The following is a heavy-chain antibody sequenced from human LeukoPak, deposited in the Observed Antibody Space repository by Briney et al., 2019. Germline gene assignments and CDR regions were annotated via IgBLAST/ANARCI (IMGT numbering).Heavy chain of an antibody. Sequence: SQTLSLTCAISGDSVSSNSAAWHWLRQSPSRGLEWLGRTYYRSKWYNDYAVSVKSRITINPDTSKNQFSLQLNSVTPEDTAVYYCAREEIAAALYQDYWGQGTLVTVSS. V-gene: IGHV6-1*01. CDR2: TYYRSKWYN. CDR1: GDSVSSNSAA. CDR3: AREEIAAALYQDY. J-gene: IGHJ4*02. D-gene: IGHD6-13*01.